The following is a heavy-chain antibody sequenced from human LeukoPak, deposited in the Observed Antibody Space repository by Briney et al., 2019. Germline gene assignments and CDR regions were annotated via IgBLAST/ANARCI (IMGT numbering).Heavy chain of an antibody. D-gene: IGHD3-3*01. Sequence: SQTLSLTCTVSGGSIGSGGYYWSWIRQHPGKGLEWIGYIYYSGSTYYNPSLKSRVTISVDTSKNQFSLKLSSVTAADTAVYYCARGRIDFWSGYYLGSDYWGRGTLVTVSS. J-gene: IGHJ4*02. CDR3: ARGRIDFWSGYYLGSDY. CDR2: IYYSGST. V-gene: IGHV4-31*03. CDR1: GGSIGSGGYY.